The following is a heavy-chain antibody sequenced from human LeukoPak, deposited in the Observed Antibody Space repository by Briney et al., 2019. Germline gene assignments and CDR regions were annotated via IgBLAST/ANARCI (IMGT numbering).Heavy chain of an antibody. V-gene: IGHV1-8*03. CDR2: MNPNSGNT. D-gene: IGHD1-26*01. J-gene: IGHJ4*02. CDR3: ARGVVGATSSYYFDY. CDR1: GYTFTNYD. Sequence: RASVEVSCKASGYTFTNYDINWVRQATGQGLEWMGWMNPNSGNTGYARKLQGRVTITRNTSISTAYMELSSLTSEDTAVYYCARGVVGATSSYYFDYWGQGILVTVSS.